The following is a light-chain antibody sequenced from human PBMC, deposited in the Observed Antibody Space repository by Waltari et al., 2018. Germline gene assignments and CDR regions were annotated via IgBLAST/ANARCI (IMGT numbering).Light chain of an antibody. CDR1: QSVSVY. CDR2: DAS. V-gene: IGKV3-11*01. J-gene: IGKJ1*01. Sequence: EVVLTQSPATLSLSPGERATLSCRASQSVSVYLAWYQQKPGQATRLLIYDASDRATGVPARFSGSGSGTDFTLTISSLEPEDFAVYYCQQRTDRPPVTFGQGTRVEMK. CDR3: QQRTDRPPVT.